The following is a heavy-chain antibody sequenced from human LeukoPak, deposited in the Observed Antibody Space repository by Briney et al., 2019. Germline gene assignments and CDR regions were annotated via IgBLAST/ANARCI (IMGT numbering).Heavy chain of an antibody. V-gene: IGHV3-30*02. D-gene: IGHD7-27*01. J-gene: IGHJ4*02. CDR3: AREDDWGNDY. CDR2: IRYDGSNK. Sequence: GSLRLSCAASGFTFSSYGIHWVRQAPGEGLGWVAFIRYDGSNKYYADSVKGRFTISRDSSKNTLYLQMNSLRTEDTAVYCCAREDDWGNDYWGQGTLVTVSS. CDR1: GFTFSSYG.